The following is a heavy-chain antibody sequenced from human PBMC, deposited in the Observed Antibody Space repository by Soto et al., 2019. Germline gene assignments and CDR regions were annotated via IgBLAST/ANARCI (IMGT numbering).Heavy chain of an antibody. V-gene: IGHV4-39*01. CDR2: IYYSGST. Sequence: SETLSLTCTVSGGSISSSSYYWGWIRQPPGKGLEWIGSIYYSGSTYYNPSLKSRVTISVDTSKNQFSLKLSSVTAADTAVYYCARRLGYCSGGSCPSGWFDPWGQGTLVTVSS. J-gene: IGHJ5*02. D-gene: IGHD2-15*01. CDR3: ARRLGYCSGGSCPSGWFDP. CDR1: GGSISSSSYY.